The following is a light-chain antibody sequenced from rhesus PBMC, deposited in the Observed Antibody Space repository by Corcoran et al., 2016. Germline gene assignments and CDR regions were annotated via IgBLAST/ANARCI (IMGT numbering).Light chain of an antibody. CDR1: SSDIGCYNG. CDR3: CAYRSGSTYI. V-gene: IGLV2-38*01. CDR2: DVS. Sequence: QSALTQPPSVSKSLEQSVTISCTGTSSDIGCYNGGSCYQQHSGTSPRHLIYDVSKRPSGVADRFSGSKSGNTASLTISGLQAEGEADYYCCAYRSGSTYIFGGGTRLTVL. J-gene: IGLJ1*01.